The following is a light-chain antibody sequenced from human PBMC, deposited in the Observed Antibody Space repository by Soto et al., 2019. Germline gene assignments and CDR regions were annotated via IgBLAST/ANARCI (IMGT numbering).Light chain of an antibody. CDR1: STDVGGYNY. CDR2: DVS. V-gene: IGLV2-14*01. J-gene: IGLJ2*01. Sequence: QSALTQPASVSGSPGQSITISCTGTSTDVGGYNYVSWYQQHPGKAPKLIIYDVSNRPSGVSNRFSGSKSGNTASLTISGLQAEDESDYYCSSYISSSTQEVVFGGGTKVTVL. CDR3: SSYISSSTQEVV.